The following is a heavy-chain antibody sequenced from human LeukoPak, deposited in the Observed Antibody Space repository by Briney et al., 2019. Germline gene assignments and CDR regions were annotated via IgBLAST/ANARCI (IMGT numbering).Heavy chain of an antibody. D-gene: IGHD1-26*01. CDR1: DFSISSAYY. Sequence: SETLSLTCGASDFSISSAYYWGWIRQPPGKGLEWIGSFYHSGDTYYNPSLKSRVTISVGTPKNQFSLKLRSVTAADTAVYYCAGGIVGVHAYWGQGILVTVSS. J-gene: IGHJ4*02. CDR2: FYHSGDT. CDR3: AGGIVGVHAY. V-gene: IGHV4-38-2*01.